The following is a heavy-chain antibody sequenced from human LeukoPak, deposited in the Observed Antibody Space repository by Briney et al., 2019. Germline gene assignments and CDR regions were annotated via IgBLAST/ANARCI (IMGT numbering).Heavy chain of an antibody. V-gene: IGHV4-59*01. CDR3: ARELKVGNTGYYFDY. CDR2: FYYSGST. D-gene: IGHD2/OR15-2a*01. CDR1: GGSINSYY. J-gene: IGHJ4*02. Sequence: SETLSLTCTVSGGSINSYYWSWIRQPPGKGLEWIGYFYYSGSTNYNPSLKGRVTISVDTSKNQFSLELSSVTAADTAVYYCARELKVGNTGYYFDYWGQGALVTVSS.